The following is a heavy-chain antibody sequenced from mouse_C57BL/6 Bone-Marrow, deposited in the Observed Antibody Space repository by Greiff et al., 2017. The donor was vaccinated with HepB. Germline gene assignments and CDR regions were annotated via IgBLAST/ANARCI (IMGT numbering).Heavy chain of an antibody. CDR3: ARSEPFAY. CDR1: GYAFSSSW. CDR2: IYPGDGDT. V-gene: IGHV1-82*01. Sequence: VQLQQSGPELVKPGASVKISCKASGYAFSSSWMNWVKQRPGKGLEWIGRIYPGDGDTNYNGKFKGKATLTADKSSSTDYMQLSSLTSEDSAVYFCARSEPFAYWGQGTLVTVSA. J-gene: IGHJ3*01.